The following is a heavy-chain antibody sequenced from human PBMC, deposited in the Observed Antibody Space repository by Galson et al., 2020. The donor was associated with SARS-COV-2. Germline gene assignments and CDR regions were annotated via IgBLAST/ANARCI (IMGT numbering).Heavy chain of an antibody. CDR3: ARNLRRHNYDIFGYYGMDV. J-gene: IGHJ6*02. V-gene: IGHV4-59*12. CDR1: GGSMSSYY. Sequence: SQTLSLTCTVSGGSMSSYYWSWIRQPPGKGLEWIGYIFYSGSTNYNPSLKSRVTISVDTSKNQFSLKLKSVTAADTAVYYCARNLRRHNYDIFGYYGMDVWGQGTTVTVSS. D-gene: IGHD3-9*01. CDR2: IFYSGST.